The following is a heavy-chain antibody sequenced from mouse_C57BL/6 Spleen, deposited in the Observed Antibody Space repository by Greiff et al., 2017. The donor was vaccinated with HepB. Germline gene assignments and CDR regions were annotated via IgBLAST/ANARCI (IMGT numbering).Heavy chain of an antibody. V-gene: IGHV1-26*01. Sequence: EVQLQQSGPELVKPGAPVKISCKASGYTFTDYYMNWVKQSHGKSLEWMGDINPNNGGTSYNQKFKGKATLPVDKSSSTAYRELRSLTSEDSAINYCARGRTTVVATDLDYWGQGTTLTVSS. CDR3: ARGRTTVVATDLDY. CDR2: INPNNGGT. J-gene: IGHJ2*01. D-gene: IGHD1-1*01. CDR1: GYTFTDYY.